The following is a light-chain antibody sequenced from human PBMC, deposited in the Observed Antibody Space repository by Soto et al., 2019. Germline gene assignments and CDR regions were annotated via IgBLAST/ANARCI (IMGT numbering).Light chain of an antibody. CDR1: SSDVGNYDL. J-gene: IGLJ1*01. CDR2: EVN. V-gene: IGLV2-23*02. Sequence: QSALTQPASVSGPPGQSITISCTGTSSDVGNYDLVSWFLHHPGKAPKLLIYEVNERPSGVSNRFSGSTSGNTASLTISGLQAEDEADYYCCSYAGPTTYYVFGPGTKLTVL. CDR3: CSYAGPTTYYV.